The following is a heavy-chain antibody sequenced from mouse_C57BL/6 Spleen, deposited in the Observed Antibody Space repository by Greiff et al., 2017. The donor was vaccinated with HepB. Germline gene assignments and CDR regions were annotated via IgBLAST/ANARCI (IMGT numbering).Heavy chain of an antibody. CDR2: IHPNSGST. V-gene: IGHV1-64*01. Sequence: VQLQQPGAELVKPGASVKLSCKASGYTFTSYWMHWVKQRPGQGLEWIGMIHPNSGSTNYNEKFKSKATLTVDKSSSTAYMQLSSLTSEDSAVYYCAREGDNYYGSSLYAMDYWGQGTSVTVSS. CDR3: AREGDNYYGSSLYAMDY. CDR1: GYTFTSYW. J-gene: IGHJ4*01. D-gene: IGHD1-1*01.